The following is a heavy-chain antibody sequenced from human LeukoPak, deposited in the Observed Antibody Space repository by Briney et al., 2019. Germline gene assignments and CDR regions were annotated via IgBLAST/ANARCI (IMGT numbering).Heavy chain of an antibody. Sequence: SVKVSCKASGGTFSSYAISWVRQAPGQGLEWMGGIIPIFGTANYAQKFQGRVTITADKSTSTAYMELSSLRSEDTAVYYCARDCRTYYDSSGYCQFDYWGQGTLVTVSS. D-gene: IGHD3-22*01. CDR1: GGTFSSYA. J-gene: IGHJ4*02. CDR3: ARDCRTYYDSSGYCQFDY. V-gene: IGHV1-69*06. CDR2: IIPIFGTA.